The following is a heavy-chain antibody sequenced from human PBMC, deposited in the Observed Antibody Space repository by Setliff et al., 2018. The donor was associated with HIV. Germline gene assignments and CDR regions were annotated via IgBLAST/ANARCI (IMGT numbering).Heavy chain of an antibody. CDR1: GGSISSYY. J-gene: IGHJ4*02. Sequence: SETLSLTCTVSGGSISSYYWSWIRQPPGKGLEWIGYIYYSGSTNYNPSLKSRVTISVDASKNQFSLKLSSVTAADTAVYYCARDLVGKNYVDYWGQGTLVTVSS. V-gene: IGHV4-59*01. CDR3: ARDLVGKNYVDY. D-gene: IGHD3-16*01. CDR2: IYYSGST.